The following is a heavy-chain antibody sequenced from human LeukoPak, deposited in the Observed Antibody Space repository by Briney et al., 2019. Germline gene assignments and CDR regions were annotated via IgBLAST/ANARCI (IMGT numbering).Heavy chain of an antibody. D-gene: IGHD5-12*01. CDR2: ISSSGTTI. V-gene: IGHV3-48*03. CDR1: GYTFSSYE. Sequence: GGSLRLSCAASGYTFSSYEMHWVRQAPGKGLEWVADISSSGTTIYYADSVKGRFTISRDNAKNSLYLQMNSLRAEDTAVYYCARLLVATPGVDPWGQGTLVTVSS. CDR3: ARLLVATPGVDP. J-gene: IGHJ5*02.